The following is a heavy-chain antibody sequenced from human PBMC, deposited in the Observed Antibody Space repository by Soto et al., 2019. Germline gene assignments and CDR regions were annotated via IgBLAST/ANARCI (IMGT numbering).Heavy chain of an antibody. V-gene: IGHV4-59*01. CDR2: IYYSGST. J-gene: IGHJ6*03. CDR1: GGSISSYY. CDR3: ASHRRPYYYYYMDV. Sequence: SETLSLTCTVSGGSISSYYWSWIRQPPGKGLEWIGYIYYSGSTNYNPSLKSRVTISVDTSKNQFSLKLSSVTAADTAVYYCASHRRPYYYYYMDVWGKGTTVTVSS.